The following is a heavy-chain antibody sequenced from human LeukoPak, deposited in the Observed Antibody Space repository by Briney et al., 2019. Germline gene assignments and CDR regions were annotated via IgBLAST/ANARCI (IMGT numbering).Heavy chain of an antibody. J-gene: IGHJ4*02. CDR1: GYTFSGYQ. Sequence: ASVRVSCKASGYTFSGYQVHWLRQAPGQGLEWMGRMNTSSGVTNYAQKFQGRVTMPRDTSINTAYLDLSALKSDDTAVYYCASRAASVTLGYWGQGTLVTVSS. D-gene: IGHD2-15*01. V-gene: IGHV1-2*06. CDR3: ASRAASVTLGY. CDR2: MNTSSGVT.